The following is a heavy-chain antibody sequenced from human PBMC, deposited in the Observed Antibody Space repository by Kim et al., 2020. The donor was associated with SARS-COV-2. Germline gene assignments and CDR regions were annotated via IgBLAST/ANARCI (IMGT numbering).Heavy chain of an antibody. Sequence: SETLSLTCTVSGGSISSSSYYWGWIRQPPGKGLEWIGSIYYSWSTYYNPSLKSRVTISVDTSKNQFSLKLSSVTAADTAVYYCASYVDIVATILSFDYLGQGSLVTVSS. CDR3: ASYVDIVATILSFDY. V-gene: IGHV4-39*01. CDR1: GGSISSSSYY. D-gene: IGHD5-12*01. J-gene: IGHJ4*02. CDR2: IYYSWST.